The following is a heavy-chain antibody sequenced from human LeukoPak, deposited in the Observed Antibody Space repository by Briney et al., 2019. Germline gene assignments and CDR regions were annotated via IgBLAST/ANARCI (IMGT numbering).Heavy chain of an antibody. CDR1: GGSISSYY. Sequence: ASETLSLTCTVSGGSISSYYWSWIRQPPGKGLEWIRYIYYSGSTNHNPSLKSRVTISVDTSKNQFSLKLSSVTAADTAVYYCARSYYYDFWSGYYFDYWGQGTLVTVSS. D-gene: IGHD3-3*01. CDR3: ARSYYYDFWSGYYFDY. J-gene: IGHJ4*02. CDR2: IYYSGST. V-gene: IGHV4-59*01.